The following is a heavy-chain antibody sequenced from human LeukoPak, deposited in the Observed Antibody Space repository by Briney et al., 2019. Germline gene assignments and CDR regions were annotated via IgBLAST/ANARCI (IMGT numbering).Heavy chain of an antibody. D-gene: IGHD1-26*01. J-gene: IGHJ4*02. Sequence: GGSLRLSCAASGFTFRDYGMSCGPHAPGEGPEGVSALTGSGGTTYYADSVKGRFTISRENFKNTLYLQMNSLTAEDTAVYYCARDRMGAILYFDYWGQGTLVTVSS. CDR1: GFTFRDYG. CDR2: LTGSGGTT. CDR3: ARDRMGAILYFDY. V-gene: IGHV3-23*01.